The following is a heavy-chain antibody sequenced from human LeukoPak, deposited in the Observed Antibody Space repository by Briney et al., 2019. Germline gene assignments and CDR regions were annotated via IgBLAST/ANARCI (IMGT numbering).Heavy chain of an antibody. V-gene: IGHV1-69*13. J-gene: IGHJ4*02. Sequence: SVKVSCKASGGTLSSYTITWVRQAPGQGLEWTGGIIPIFGTADYAQKFQGRVTITADESTSTAYMELSSLRSEDTAVYYCARGRSRGYSYGYFFDYWGQGTLVTVSS. CDR2: IIPIFGTA. CDR3: ARGRSRGYSYGYFFDY. CDR1: GGTLSSYT. D-gene: IGHD5-18*01.